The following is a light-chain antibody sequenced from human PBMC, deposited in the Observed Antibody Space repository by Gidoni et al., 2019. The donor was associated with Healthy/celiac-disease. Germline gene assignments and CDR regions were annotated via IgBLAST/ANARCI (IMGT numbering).Light chain of an antibody. Sequence: DIQMTQSPSSLSASVGDRVTITCRASQSIISYLNWYQQKPGQAPKLLIYAASSLQSGVPSRFSGSGSGTDFTLTISSLQPEDFATYYCQQSYSTPRFGGGTKVEIK. CDR3: QQSYSTPR. V-gene: IGKV1-39*01. CDR2: AAS. J-gene: IGKJ4*01. CDR1: QSIISY.